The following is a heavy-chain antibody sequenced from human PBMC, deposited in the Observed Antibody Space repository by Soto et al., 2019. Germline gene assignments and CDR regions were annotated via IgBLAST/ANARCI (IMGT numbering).Heavy chain of an antibody. Sequence: QVQLQESGPGLVKPSQTLSLTCTVSGGSISSGDYYWSWIRQPPGKGLEWIGYIYYSGSTYYNPSLKSRVTISVDTSKNEFSLKLCSVTAAYTAVYDWARESYGGGDCTYFDYWGQGTLVTVSS. CDR3: ARESYGGGDCTYFDY. D-gene: IGHD2-21*02. CDR2: IYYSGST. J-gene: IGHJ4*02. CDR1: GGSISSGDYY. V-gene: IGHV4-30-4*01.